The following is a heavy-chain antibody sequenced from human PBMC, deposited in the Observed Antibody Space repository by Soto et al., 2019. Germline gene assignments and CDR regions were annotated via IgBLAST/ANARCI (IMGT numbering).Heavy chain of an antibody. CDR2: ISYDGSNK. J-gene: IGHJ6*02. CDR3: AKDRGPQSLLGGMDV. D-gene: IGHD3-10*01. V-gene: IGHV3-30*18. CDR1: GFTFSSYG. Sequence: GGSLRLSCAASGFTFSSYGMHWVRQAPGKGLEWVAVISYDGSNKYYADSVKGRFTISRDNSKNTLYLQMNSLRAEDTAVYYCAKDRGPQSLLGGMDVWGQGTTVTVS.